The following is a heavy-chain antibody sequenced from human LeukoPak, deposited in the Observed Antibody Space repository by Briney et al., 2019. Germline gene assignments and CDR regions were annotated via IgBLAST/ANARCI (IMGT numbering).Heavy chain of an antibody. D-gene: IGHD3-3*01. CDR3: TTDPYYDFLSSYKRFDY. V-gene: IGHV3-15*01. CDR1: GFTFSNAW. Sequence: GGSLRLSCAASGFTFSNAWMSWVRQAPGKGLEWVGSIKRKTDGGTTDYAAHVKGRFTISRDDSKNTLHMQMNSLKNEDTAVYYCTTDPYYDFLSSYKRFDYCGQGSLVTVSS. CDR2: IKRKTDGGTT. J-gene: IGHJ4*02.